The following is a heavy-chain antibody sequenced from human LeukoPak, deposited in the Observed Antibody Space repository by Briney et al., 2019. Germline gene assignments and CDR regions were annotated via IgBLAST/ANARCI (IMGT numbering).Heavy chain of an antibody. J-gene: IGHJ6*03. D-gene: IGHD6-13*01. V-gene: IGHV1-2*02. CDR1: GYTFTGYY. CDR2: INPNSGGT. Sequence: ASVKVSCKASGYTFTGYYMHWVRQAPGQGLEWMGWINPNSGGTNYAQKFQGRVTMTRDTSISTAYMELSRLRSDDTAVYYCAREDSSSWYGGYYYYYYMDVWGKGTTVTVS. CDR3: AREDSSSWYGGYYYYYYMDV.